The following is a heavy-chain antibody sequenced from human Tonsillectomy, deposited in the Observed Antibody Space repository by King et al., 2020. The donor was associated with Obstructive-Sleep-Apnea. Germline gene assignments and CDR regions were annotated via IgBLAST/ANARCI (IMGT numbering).Heavy chain of an antibody. Sequence: VQLVQSGAEVKKPGESLKISCKGSGYNFTTYWIGWVRQMPGKGLEWMGIIYTGDYDTRYSPAFQGQVTISADKSISTAYLQWYSLKASDTAMYYCARVRSTYAMDVWGQGTTVTVSS. CDR2: IYTGDYDT. J-gene: IGHJ6*02. D-gene: IGHD3-3*01. CDR1: GYNFTTYW. V-gene: IGHV5-51*01. CDR3: ARVRSTYAMDV.